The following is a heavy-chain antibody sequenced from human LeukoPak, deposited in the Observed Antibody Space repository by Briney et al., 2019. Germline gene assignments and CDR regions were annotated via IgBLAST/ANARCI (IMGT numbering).Heavy chain of an antibody. Sequence: ASVKVSCKASGYTFTGYYMHWVRQAPGQGLEWMGWINPNSGGTNYAQKFQGRVTMTRDASISTAYMELSRLRSDDTAVYYCARDAPSVPAAIDYFDYWGQGTLVTVSS. CDR2: INPNSGGT. J-gene: IGHJ4*02. V-gene: IGHV1-2*02. CDR3: ARDAPSVPAAIDYFDY. D-gene: IGHD2-2*01. CDR1: GYTFTGYY.